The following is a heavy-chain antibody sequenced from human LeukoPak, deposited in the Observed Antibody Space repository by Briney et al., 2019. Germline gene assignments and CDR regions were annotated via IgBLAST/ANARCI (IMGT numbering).Heavy chain of an antibody. Sequence: GRSLRLSCAASGFTFSSYAMHWVRQAPGKGLEWVAVISYDGSNKYYADSVKGRFTISRDNSKNTLYLQMNSLRAEDTAVYYCARGGHCSSTSCYGYYYYYGTDVWGQGTTVTVSS. D-gene: IGHD2-2*01. J-gene: IGHJ6*02. CDR3: ARGGHCSSTSCYGYYYYYGTDV. CDR1: GFTFSSYA. CDR2: ISYDGSNK. V-gene: IGHV3-30-3*01.